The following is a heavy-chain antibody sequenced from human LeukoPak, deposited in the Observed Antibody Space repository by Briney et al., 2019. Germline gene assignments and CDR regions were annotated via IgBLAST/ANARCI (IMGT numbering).Heavy chain of an antibody. V-gene: IGHV1-2*04. CDR2: INPNSGGT. J-gene: IGHJ4*02. D-gene: IGHD3-9*01. Sequence: GASVKVSCKASGYTFTGYYMHWVRQAPGQGLGWMGWINPNSGGTNYAQKFRGWVTMTRDTSISTAYMELSRLRSDDTAVYYCARGDYDILTGRPDYFDYWGQGTLVTVSS. CDR1: GYTFTGYY. CDR3: ARGDYDILTGRPDYFDY.